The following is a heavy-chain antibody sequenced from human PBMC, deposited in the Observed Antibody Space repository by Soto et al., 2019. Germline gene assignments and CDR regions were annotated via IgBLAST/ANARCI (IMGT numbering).Heavy chain of an antibody. CDR1: EFTFSSFG. D-gene: IGHD2-2*01. J-gene: IGHJ4*02. CDR2: IWYDGSNK. Sequence: QVQLVESAGGVVQPGVSLRLSCAASEFTFSSFGMHWVRQAPDKGLEWVAVIWYDGSNKYYEDSVKGRFTISRDNSKNPLYLQVNRLRAEATAVYYCARDVAQHVTAPDDYWGQGTLVTVSS. V-gene: IGHV3-33*01. CDR3: ARDVAQHVTAPDDY.